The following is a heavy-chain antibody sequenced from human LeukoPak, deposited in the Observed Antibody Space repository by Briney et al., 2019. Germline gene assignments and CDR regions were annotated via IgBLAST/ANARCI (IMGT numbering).Heavy chain of an antibody. CDR2: THYSGNT. V-gene: IGHV4-39*01. CDR3: ARTYYDSSDIYAFDI. CDR1: GGSISSSSYY. D-gene: IGHD3-22*01. J-gene: IGHJ3*02. Sequence: SETLSLTCTVPGGSISSSSYYWGWIRQPPGKGLEWIGSTHYSGNTYYNPSLKSRVTISVDTSKNQFSLKLSSVTTADTAVYYCARTYYDSSDIYAFDIWGQGTMVTVSS.